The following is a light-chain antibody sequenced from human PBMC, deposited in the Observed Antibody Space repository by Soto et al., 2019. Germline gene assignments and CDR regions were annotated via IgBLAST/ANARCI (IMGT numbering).Light chain of an antibody. Sequence: DVVMTQSPLSLPVTLGQPASISCRSSQSLVYSDGIAYLGWFQQRPGQSPRRLIYKASNRDSGVPDRFSGSWSGTDFTLQINRVEAEDVGVYYCMQGTHWPPTFGRGTRVEIK. CDR3: MQGTHWPPT. V-gene: IGKV2-30*01. CDR2: KAS. J-gene: IGKJ1*01. CDR1: QSLVYSDGIAY.